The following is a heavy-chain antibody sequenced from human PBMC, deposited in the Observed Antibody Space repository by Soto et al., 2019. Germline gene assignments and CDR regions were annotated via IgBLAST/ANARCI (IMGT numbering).Heavy chain of an antibody. CDR1: GFSFSNYA. CDR2: ISSEGNNR. CDR3: DRDRGWQWMGRQGEGFDM. Sequence: QLVESGGGVVQPGTSLRLSCEDSGFSFSNYAMHWVRQAPGNGLEWVTVISSEGNNRFYSDYVNGRFTISRDNSWNRLFLEMDSLGTGDTAVYYCDRDRGWQWMGRQGEGFDMWGPGTVVSVSS. J-gene: IGHJ3*02. D-gene: IGHD6-19*01. V-gene: IGHV3-30-3*01.